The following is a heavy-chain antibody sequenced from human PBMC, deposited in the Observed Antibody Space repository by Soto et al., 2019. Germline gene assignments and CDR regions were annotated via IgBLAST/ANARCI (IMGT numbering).Heavy chain of an antibody. V-gene: IGHV1-18*01. D-gene: IGHD1-26*01. CDR2: ISTYNGDT. J-gene: IGHJ6*02. CDR1: GYTFTTSG. CDR3: ARQGSWPYDYDGLDV. Sequence: QVQLVQSGPEVKKPGASVKVSCEASGYTFTTSGISWVRQAPGQGLEWMGWISTYNGDTNSAQKFQGRVTMTADTPTGTAYMELMSPKSDDTAVYYCARQGSWPYDYDGLDVWGQGTTVTVSS.